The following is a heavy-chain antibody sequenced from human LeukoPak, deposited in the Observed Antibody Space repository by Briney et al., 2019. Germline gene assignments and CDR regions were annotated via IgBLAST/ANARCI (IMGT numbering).Heavy chain of an antibody. Sequence: PSEPLSLTCTVSGGSISNYYWSWIRQPPGKGLEWIAYIYYSGSTNYTPSLKSRVTISVDTSKNQFTLKLSSVTAADTAVYYCARHARGGWWVDYWGQGTLVPVSS. D-gene: IGHD6-19*01. J-gene: IGHJ4*02. CDR1: GGSISNYY. CDR2: IYYSGST. CDR3: ARHARGGWWVDY. V-gene: IGHV4-59*08.